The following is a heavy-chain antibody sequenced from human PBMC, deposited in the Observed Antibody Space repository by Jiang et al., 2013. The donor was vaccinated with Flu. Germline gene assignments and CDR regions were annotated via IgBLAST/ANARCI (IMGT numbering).Heavy chain of an antibody. J-gene: IGHJ4*02. Sequence: IIYPGDSDTRYSPSFQGQVTISADKSISTAYLQWSSLKASDTAMYYCARHGDGSNYLDYNLYFDYWGQGTLVTVSS. CDR3: ARHGDGSNYLDYNLYFDY. CDR2: IYPGDSDT. V-gene: IGHV5-51*01. D-gene: IGHD4-11*01.